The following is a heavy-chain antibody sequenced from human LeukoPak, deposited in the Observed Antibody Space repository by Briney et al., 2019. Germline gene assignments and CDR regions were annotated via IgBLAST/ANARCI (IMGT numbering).Heavy chain of an antibody. CDR3: AREGYSYGYDAFDI. Sequence: ASVTVSFTASGYTFAGYYMHWVRQAPGQGLEWMGWINPNSGGTNYAQKFQGWVTMTRDTSISTAYMELSRLRSDDTAVYYCAREGYSYGYDAFDIWGQGTIVTVSS. CDR1: GYTFAGYY. J-gene: IGHJ3*02. V-gene: IGHV1-2*04. D-gene: IGHD5-18*01. CDR2: INPNSGGT.